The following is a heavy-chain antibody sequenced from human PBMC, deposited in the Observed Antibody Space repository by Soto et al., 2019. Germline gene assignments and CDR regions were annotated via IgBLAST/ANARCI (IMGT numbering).Heavy chain of an antibody. J-gene: IGHJ3*02. V-gene: IGHV4-39*01. CDR3: ARLGSGIAVAGRAFDI. CDR2: IYYSGTT. CDR1: GGSVSSSHYY. Sequence: QLQLQESGPGLVKPSETLSLTCSVSGGSVSSSHYYWGWIRQPPGKGLEWIGTIYYSGTTYYNPSLKRRVTISVDTSKNQFSLKLTSVTAADTAVYYCARLGSGIAVAGRAFDIWGQGTMVTVSS. D-gene: IGHD6-19*01.